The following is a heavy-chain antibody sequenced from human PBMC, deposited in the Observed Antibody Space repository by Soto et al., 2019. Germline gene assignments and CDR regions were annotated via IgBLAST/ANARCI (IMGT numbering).Heavy chain of an antibody. D-gene: IGHD6-13*01. Sequence: GGSLRLSCAASGFTFSSYGMHWVRQAPGKGLEWVAVIASDGRDKKFADSVKGRFTISRDNSRDTLYLQMDSLRPDDTALYYCAKDRAVRAAAYYFDYWGQGTLVTVSS. CDR3: AKDRAVRAAAYYFDY. J-gene: IGHJ4*02. V-gene: IGHV3-30*18. CDR1: GFTFSSYG. CDR2: IASDGRDK.